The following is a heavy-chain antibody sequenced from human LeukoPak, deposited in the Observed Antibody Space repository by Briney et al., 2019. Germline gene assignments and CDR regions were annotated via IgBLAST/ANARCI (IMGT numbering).Heavy chain of an antibody. J-gene: IGHJ6*04. CDR1: GFTSSAFW. D-gene: IGHD2-2*01. CDR3: ATFAGVVPGGLLL. CDR2: IKKEGREK. Sequence: GGSLRLSCVASGFTSSAFWMSWVRRPPEGWLGWVAYIKKEGREKDYVDSVKGRLTIISDNAKNSVYMQMNSLRAKDTAVYYCATFAGVVPGGLLLWGKGTTVIVSS. V-gene: IGHV3-7*01.